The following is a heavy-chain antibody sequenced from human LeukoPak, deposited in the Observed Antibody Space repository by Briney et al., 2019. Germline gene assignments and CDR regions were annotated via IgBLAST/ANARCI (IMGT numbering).Heavy chain of an antibody. Sequence: ASVKVSCKASGYTFTSYGISWVRQAPGQGLEWMGWISAYNGNTNYAQKLQGRVTMTTDTSTSTAYMELRSLRSDDTAVYYCARLRYYDSYYYYYMDVWGKGTTVTVSS. V-gene: IGHV1-18*01. D-gene: IGHD3-3*01. CDR1: GYTFTSYG. CDR2: ISAYNGNT. CDR3: ARLRYYDSYYYYYMDV. J-gene: IGHJ6*03.